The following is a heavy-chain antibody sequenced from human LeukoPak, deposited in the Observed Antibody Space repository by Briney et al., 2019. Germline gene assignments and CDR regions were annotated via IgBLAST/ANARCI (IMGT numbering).Heavy chain of an antibody. CDR3: ARDLPVAGAYHNFDY. Sequence: PGGSLRLSCAASGLPFSSDGMNWVRQAPGKGLEWVSTIYSGSDYIYYADSVKGRFTISRDNAKNSLYLQMNSLRAEDTAVYYCARDLPVAGAYHNFDYWGQGTLVTVSS. J-gene: IGHJ4*02. CDR1: GLPFSSDG. D-gene: IGHD6-19*01. V-gene: IGHV3-21*01. CDR2: IYSGSDYI.